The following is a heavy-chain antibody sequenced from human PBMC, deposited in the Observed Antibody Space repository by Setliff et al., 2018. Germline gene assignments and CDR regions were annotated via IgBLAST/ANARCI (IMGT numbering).Heavy chain of an antibody. V-gene: IGHV3-11*04. J-gene: IGHJ5*02. Sequence: GGSLRLSCAASGFTFSNYYMTWIRQAPGKGLEWISYIHDSGNPTYYADSVKGRFTVSRDNAKNSLYLQMTSLRAEDTAVYYCARGGSPTQTYNWFDPWGQGTLVTVSS. CDR1: GFTFSNYY. CDR3: ARGGSPTQTYNWFDP. CDR2: IHDSGNPT. D-gene: IGHD1-26*01.